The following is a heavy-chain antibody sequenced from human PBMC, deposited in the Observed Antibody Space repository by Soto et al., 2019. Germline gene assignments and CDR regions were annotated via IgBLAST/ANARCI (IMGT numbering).Heavy chain of an antibody. V-gene: IGHV4-34*01. Sequence: QVQLQQWGAGLLKPSETLSLTCAVYGGSFSGYYWCWIRQPPGKGLEWIGEINHAGSTNYNPSHNSGVSILVDTSKIQFSLKLSSVTAADTAVYYCSGPSRGYSYGQNPREDYWGQGTLVTVSS. CDR3: SGPSRGYSYGQNPREDY. D-gene: IGHD5-18*01. CDR1: GGSFSGYY. J-gene: IGHJ4*02. CDR2: INHAGST.